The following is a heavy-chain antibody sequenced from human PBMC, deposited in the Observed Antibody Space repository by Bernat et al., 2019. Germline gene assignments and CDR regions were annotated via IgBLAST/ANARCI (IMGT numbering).Heavy chain of an antibody. J-gene: IGHJ4*02. CDR1: GFTFSSYA. Sequence: QVQLVESGGGVVQPGRSLRLSCAASGFTFSSYAMHWVRQAPGKGLEWVAVISYDGSNKYYADSVKGRFTISRDNAKNSLYLQMNNLRAEDTAVYSCAREAKRSDSSTFYFDFWGQGTLVTVSS. D-gene: IGHD2/OR15-2a*01. CDR3: AREAKRSDSSTFYFDF. V-gene: IGHV3-30-3*01. CDR2: ISYDGSNK.